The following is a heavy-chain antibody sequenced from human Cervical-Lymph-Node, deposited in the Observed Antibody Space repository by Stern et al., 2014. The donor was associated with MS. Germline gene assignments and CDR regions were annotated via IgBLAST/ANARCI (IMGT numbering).Heavy chain of an antibody. V-gene: IGHV3-23*04. CDR1: GFAFSSFA. J-gene: IGHJ4*02. Sequence: EVQLVESGGGLVQPEGSLRLSCEASGFAFSSFAMSWARQAPGKGLEWVSYISVTGTTTFYADSVRGRFTISRDPYKNTVFLQMNSLRAEDTAVYFCAKDGRYSYGYVGRFYFDSWGQGTLVTVSS. D-gene: IGHD5-18*01. CDR2: ISVTGTTT. CDR3: AKDGRYSYGYVGRFYFDS.